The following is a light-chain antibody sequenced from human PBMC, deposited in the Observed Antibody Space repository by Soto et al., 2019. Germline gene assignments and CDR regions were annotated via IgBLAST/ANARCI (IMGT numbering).Light chain of an antibody. V-gene: IGKV3-11*01. CDR1: QSISSNF. CDR3: QQRSNWPPFT. CDR2: GAS. J-gene: IGKJ5*01. Sequence: EIVWPQSPGTLSLSPEAGATLSCRASQSISSNFLAWYQQKRGQAPRLLIHGASNRATDIPARFSGSGSGTDFTLTISSLEPEDFAVYYCQQRSNWPPFTFGQGARLEIK.